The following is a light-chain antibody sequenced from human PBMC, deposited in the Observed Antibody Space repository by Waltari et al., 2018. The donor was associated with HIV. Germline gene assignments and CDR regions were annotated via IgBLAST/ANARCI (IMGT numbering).Light chain of an antibody. V-gene: IGKV3-11*01. CDR1: QSVSSS. CDR3: HQRSNWPRT. J-gene: IGKJ2*01. CDR2: DAS. Sequence: DIVLTQSPVTLSLSPGERATLSCRASQSVSSSLAWYQQKPGQAPRLLIYDASNRATGIPARFRGTGSGTDFTLTISSLEPEDFAVYYCHQRSNWPRTFGQGTKLEIK.